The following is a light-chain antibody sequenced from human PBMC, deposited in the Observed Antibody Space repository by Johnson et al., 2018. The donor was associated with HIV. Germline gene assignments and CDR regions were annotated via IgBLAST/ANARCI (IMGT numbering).Light chain of an antibody. Sequence: QSVLTQSPSVSAAPGQKVTISCSGSSSTIGNNFVSWYQVLPGTAPKLLIHENNKRPSGIPDRFSGSKSGTSATLGITGLQTGDEADYYCGTWDSSLSAGGVFGTGTKVTVL. J-gene: IGLJ1*01. CDR3: GTWDSSLSAGGV. CDR1: SSTIGNNF. V-gene: IGLV1-51*02. CDR2: ENN.